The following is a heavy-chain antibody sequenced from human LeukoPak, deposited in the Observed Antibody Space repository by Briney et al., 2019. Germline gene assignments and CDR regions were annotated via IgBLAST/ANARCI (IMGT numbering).Heavy chain of an antibody. CDR3: AKDRSFIAANFDY. D-gene: IGHD6-13*01. V-gene: IGHV3-23*01. CDR2: ISGSGGST. Sequence: GGSLRLSCAASGFTFSTYAMSWVRQAPGKGLEWVSAISGSGGSTFYADSVKGRFTISRDNSKNTLYLQMNSLRAEDTAVYYCAKDRSFIAANFDYWGQGTLVTVSS. J-gene: IGHJ4*02. CDR1: GFTFSTYA.